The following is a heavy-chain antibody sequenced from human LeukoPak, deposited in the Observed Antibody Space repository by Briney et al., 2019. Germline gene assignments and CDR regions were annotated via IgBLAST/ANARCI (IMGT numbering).Heavy chain of an antibody. CDR3: AKTGGISGWYWDYFDY. CDR2: ISGSGGST. J-gene: IGHJ4*02. D-gene: IGHD6-19*01. Sequence: GGSLRLSCAASGFTFSSYAMSWVRQAPGKGLEWVSAISGSGGSTYYADSVKGRFTISRDNSKNTLYLQMNSLRAEDTAVYYCAKTGGISGWYWDYFDYWGQGTLVTVSS. V-gene: IGHV3-23*01. CDR1: GFTFSSYA.